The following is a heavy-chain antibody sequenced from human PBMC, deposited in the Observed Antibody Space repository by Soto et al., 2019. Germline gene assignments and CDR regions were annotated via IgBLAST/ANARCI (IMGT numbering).Heavy chain of an antibody. CDR3: ARRGDYYGSGSVSYFDY. J-gene: IGHJ4*02. CDR2: IYHSGST. Sequence: SETLSLTCAVSGGSISSSNWWSWVRQPPGKGLEWIGGIYHSGSTNYNPSLKSRVTISVDTSKNQFSLKLSSLTAADTAVYYCARRGDYYGSGSVSYFDYWGQGTLVTVSS. D-gene: IGHD3-10*01. V-gene: IGHV4-4*02. CDR1: GGSISSSNW.